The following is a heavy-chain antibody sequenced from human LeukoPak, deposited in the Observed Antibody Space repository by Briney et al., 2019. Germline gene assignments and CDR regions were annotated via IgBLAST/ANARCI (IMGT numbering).Heavy chain of an antibody. Sequence: GGSLRLSCAASGFTFGAYAMNWVRQAPGQGLESVPFISSSGTYTYYADSLKGRFTISRDNAKNSLFLHMTSLRAEDTAVYYCARGYYGSGKVSDYWGRGTLVTVSS. CDR2: ISSSGTYT. V-gene: IGHV3-21*01. CDR3: ARGYYGSGKVSDY. J-gene: IGHJ4*02. CDR1: GFTFGAYA. D-gene: IGHD3-10*01.